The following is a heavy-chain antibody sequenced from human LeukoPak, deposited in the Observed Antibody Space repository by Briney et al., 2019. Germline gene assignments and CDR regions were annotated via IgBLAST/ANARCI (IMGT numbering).Heavy chain of an antibody. V-gene: IGHV4-59*01. D-gene: IGHD3-3*01. Sequence: PSETLSLTCTVSGGSISSYYWSWIRKPPGKGLEWIGYIYYSGSTNYNPSLKSRVTISVDTSKNQFSLKLSSVTAADTAVYYCARGVYDFWSGYYVAGLWFDPWGQGTLVTVS. J-gene: IGHJ5*02. CDR3: ARGVYDFWSGYYVAGLWFDP. CDR1: GGSISSYY. CDR2: IYYSGST.